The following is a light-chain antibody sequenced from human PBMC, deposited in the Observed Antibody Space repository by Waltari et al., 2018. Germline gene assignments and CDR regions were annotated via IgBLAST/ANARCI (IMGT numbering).Light chain of an antibody. CDR3: QQYDISPKT. J-gene: IGKJ1*01. CDR2: GAS. CDR1: QSVSSY. Sequence: IVLTQSPGTLSLSPGERATLSCRASQSVSSYLAWYQQEPGQAPRLLIYGASNRATGIPDRFSGSGSGTDFTLTISGLEPEDFAVYYCQQYDISPKTFGQGTKVEIK. V-gene: IGKV3-20*01.